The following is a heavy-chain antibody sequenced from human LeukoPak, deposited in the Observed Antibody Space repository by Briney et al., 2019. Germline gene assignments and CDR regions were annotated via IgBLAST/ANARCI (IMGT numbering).Heavy chain of an antibody. CDR3: ASELRGLFDY. Sequence: PSETLSLTCTVSGGSISSYYWSWIRQPPGKGLEWIGYIYYSGSTNYNPSLKSRVTISVDTSKNQFSLKLSSVTAADTAVYYCASELRGLFDYWGQGTLVTVSS. CDR2: IYYSGST. J-gene: IGHJ4*02. V-gene: IGHV4-59*08. D-gene: IGHD3-10*01. CDR1: GGSISSYY.